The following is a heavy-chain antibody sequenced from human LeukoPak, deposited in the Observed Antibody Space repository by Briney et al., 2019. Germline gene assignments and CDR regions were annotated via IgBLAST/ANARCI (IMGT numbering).Heavy chain of an antibody. J-gene: IGHJ4*02. V-gene: IGHV4-39*07. CDR1: GGSISSSSYY. Sequence: PSETLSLTCTVSGGSISSSSYYWGWIRQPPGKGLEWIGSIYYSGSTYYNPSLKSRVTISVDTSKNHVSLNLTSVTAADAAVYYCARSLGGSYDYWGQGTLVTVSS. CDR3: ARSLGGSYDY. CDR2: IYYSGST. D-gene: IGHD1-26*01.